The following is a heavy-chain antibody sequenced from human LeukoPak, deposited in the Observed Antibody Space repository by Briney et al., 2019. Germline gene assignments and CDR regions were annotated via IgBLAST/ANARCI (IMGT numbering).Heavy chain of an antibody. CDR2: IKSKTDGGTT. CDR3: TTVPQYYSDSSGPDNWFDP. CDR1: GFTFSNAW. D-gene: IGHD3-22*01. Sequence: GGSLRLSCAASGFTFSNAWMSWVRQAPGKGLEWVGRIKSKTDGGTTDYAAPVKGRFTISRDDSKNTLYLQMNSLKTEDTAVYYCTTVPQYYSDSSGPDNWFDPWGQGTLVTVSS. J-gene: IGHJ5*02. V-gene: IGHV3-15*01.